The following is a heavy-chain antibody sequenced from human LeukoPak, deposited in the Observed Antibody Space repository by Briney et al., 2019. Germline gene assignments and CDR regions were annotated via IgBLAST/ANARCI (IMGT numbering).Heavy chain of an antibody. V-gene: IGHV4-34*01. CDR2: INHSGKT. CDR3: AGNAAYCLDS. D-gene: IGHD2/OR15-2a*01. CDR1: GGSFGSFRNYY. J-gene: IGHJ1*01. Sequence: PSETLSLTCAVYGGSFGSFRNYYWSWIRQPPGKGLEWIGEINHSGKTNYSPSLKSRLTISLDTSKNQFSLKLTSVTAADSAIYYCAGNAAYCLDSWGQGTLVTVSS.